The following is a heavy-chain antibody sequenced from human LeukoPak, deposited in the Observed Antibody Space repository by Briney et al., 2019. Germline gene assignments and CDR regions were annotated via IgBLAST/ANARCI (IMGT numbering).Heavy chain of an antibody. V-gene: IGHV3-48*01. D-gene: IGHD6-6*01. CDR3: ARDRHVPGLYYYYMDV. CDR2: ISSSSSTI. Sequence: GGSLRLSCAASGFTFSSYSMNWVRQAPGKGLEWVSYISSSSSTIFYADSVKGRFTISRDNAKNSLYLQMNSLRPEDTAVYFCARDRHVPGLYYYYMDVWGKGTTVTVSS. CDR1: GFTFSSYS. J-gene: IGHJ6*03.